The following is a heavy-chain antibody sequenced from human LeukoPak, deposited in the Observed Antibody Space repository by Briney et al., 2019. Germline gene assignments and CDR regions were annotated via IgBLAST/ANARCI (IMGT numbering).Heavy chain of an antibody. J-gene: IGHJ4*02. V-gene: IGHV3-21*01. D-gene: IGHD4-17*01. CDR3: ARGHTAVTRHFDF. CDR2: ISSGSSAI. CDR1: GFTFTTYS. Sequence: PGGSLRLSCGASGFTFTTYSMTWVRQAPGKGLEWVSIISSGSSAIFSADALKGRFTISRDDAKNLLYLDMSSLRAEDTAVYYCARGHTAVTRHFDFWGQGTLVTVSS.